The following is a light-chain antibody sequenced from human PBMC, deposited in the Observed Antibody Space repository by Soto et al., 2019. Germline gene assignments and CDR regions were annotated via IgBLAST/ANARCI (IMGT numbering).Light chain of an antibody. CDR3: QQYNNWPLS. V-gene: IGKV3-11*01. J-gene: IGKJ5*01. CDR1: QSVSSY. CDR2: DAS. Sequence: VLSQSPATLSLSPGEGATLSCRASQSVSSYLAWYQQKPGQTPRLLIYDASNRATGIPARFSGSGSGTDFTLSISSLEPEDFAVYYCQQYNNWPLSFGQGKRLEIK.